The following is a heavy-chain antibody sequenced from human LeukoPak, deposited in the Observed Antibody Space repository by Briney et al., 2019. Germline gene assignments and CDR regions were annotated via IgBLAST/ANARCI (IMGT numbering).Heavy chain of an antibody. V-gene: IGHV3-11*04. CDR2: ISSSGSTI. Sequence: LSLTCAVYGGSSSGYYWSWIRQAPGKRLEWVSYISSSGSTIYYADSVKGRFTISRDNAKNSLYLQMNSLRAEDTAVYYCARVGGGSYPYYYMDVWGKGTTVTVSS. J-gene: IGHJ6*03. D-gene: IGHD2-15*01. CDR1: GGSSSGYY. CDR3: ARVGGGSYPYYYMDV.